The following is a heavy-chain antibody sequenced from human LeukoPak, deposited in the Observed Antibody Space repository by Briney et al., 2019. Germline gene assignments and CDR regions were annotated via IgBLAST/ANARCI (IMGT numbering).Heavy chain of an antibody. V-gene: IGHV4-59*01. Sequence: SETLSLICTVSGGSISSYYWSWIRQPPGKGLEWIGYIYYSGSTNYNPSLKSRVTISVDTSKNQFSLKLSSVTAADTAVYYCARVYDFGGYMDVWGKGTTVTVSS. J-gene: IGHJ6*03. D-gene: IGHD3-3*01. CDR2: IYYSGST. CDR1: GGSISSYY. CDR3: ARVYDFGGYMDV.